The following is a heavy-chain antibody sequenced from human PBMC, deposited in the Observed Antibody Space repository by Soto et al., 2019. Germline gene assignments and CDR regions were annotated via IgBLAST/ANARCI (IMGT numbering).Heavy chain of an antibody. CDR2: ISYDGSNK. V-gene: IGHV3-30*03. CDR3: YSGRIHYNTSLKSRVTISVDKSKNQFSLKLSPVTAADMAVYYCARVLQTRYCSGGSCDDRYYFDY. CDR1: GFTFSSYG. D-gene: IGHD1-26*01. Sequence: GGSLRLSCAASGFTFSSYGMHWVRQAPGKGLEWVAVISYDGSNKYYADSVKGRFTISRDNSKNTLYLQMNSLRAEYTAVYYYYSGRIHYNTSLKSRVTISVDKSKNQFSLKLSPVTAADMAVYYCARVLQTRYCSGGSCDDRYYFDYWGQGTLVTVSS. J-gene: IGHJ4*02.